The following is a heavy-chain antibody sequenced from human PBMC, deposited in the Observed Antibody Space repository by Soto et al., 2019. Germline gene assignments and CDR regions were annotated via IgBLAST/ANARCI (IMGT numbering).Heavy chain of an antibody. CDR3: ARVFRGGYFDY. J-gene: IGHJ4*02. V-gene: IGHV1-46*01. CDR1: GYTFTSYY. CDR2: INLSGGST. D-gene: IGHD3-16*01. Sequence: QVQLVQSGAEVKKPGASVKVSCKASGYTFTSYYMHWVRQAPGPGLEWMGIINLSGGSTSYAQKFQGRVTMTRDTSTSTVYMELSSLRAEDTAVYYCARVFRGGYFDYWGQGTLVTVSS.